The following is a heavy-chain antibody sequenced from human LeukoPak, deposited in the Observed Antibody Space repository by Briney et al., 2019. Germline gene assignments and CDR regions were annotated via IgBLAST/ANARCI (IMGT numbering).Heavy chain of an antibody. J-gene: IGHJ5*02. CDR3: ARGKSNIKYTSSLWVWFDP. CDR2: INHSGST. V-gene: IGHV4-34*01. Sequence: SSETLSLTCAVYGGSFSGYYWSWIRQPPGKGLEWIGEINHSGSTNYNPSLKSRVTISVDTSKNQFSLKLNSVTAADTAVYYCARGKSNIKYTSSLWVWFDPWGQGTLVTVSS. CDR1: GGSFSGYY. D-gene: IGHD6-13*01.